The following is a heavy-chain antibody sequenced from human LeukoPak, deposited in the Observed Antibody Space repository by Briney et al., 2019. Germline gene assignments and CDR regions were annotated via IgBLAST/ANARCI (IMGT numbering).Heavy chain of an antibody. CDR3: AKDTGHDSSGYYYVAGGMDV. J-gene: IGHJ6*02. CDR1: GFTLSSYA. Sequence: GGSLRLSCAASGFTLSSYAMSWVRQAPGKGLEWVSAISGSGGSTYYADSVKGRFTICRDNSKHTLYVQMNSRRADDTAVYYCAKDTGHDSSGYYYVAGGMDVWGQGTTVTVSS. CDR2: ISGSGGST. V-gene: IGHV3-23*01. D-gene: IGHD3-22*01.